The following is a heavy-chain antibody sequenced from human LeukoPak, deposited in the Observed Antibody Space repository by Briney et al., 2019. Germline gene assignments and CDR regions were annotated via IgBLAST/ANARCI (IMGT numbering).Heavy chain of an antibody. J-gene: IGHJ3*02. V-gene: IGHV3-23*01. CDR2: ISGSVGGGSP. Sequence: PGGSLRLSCAASGFTFSSYAMSWVRQAPGKGLEWVSYISGSVGGGSPYYPDSVKGRFTISRDNSKNTLYLQLNSLSAEDTAVYYCARTTSDAFDIWGQGTMVTVSS. D-gene: IGHD1-7*01. CDR1: GFTFSSYA. CDR3: ARTTSDAFDI.